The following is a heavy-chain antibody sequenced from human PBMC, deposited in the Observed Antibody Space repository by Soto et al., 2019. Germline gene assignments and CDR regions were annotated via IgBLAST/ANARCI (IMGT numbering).Heavy chain of an antibody. CDR1: GYTFTSYG. Sequence: QVQLVQSGAEVKKPGASVKVSCKASGYTFTSYGISWVRQAPGQGLEWMGWISAYNGNTNYAQKLQGRVTMTTDTATSTAYMELRSLRSDDTAVYYCARDTLNYDFWSGYYTNWCDPWGQGTLVTVSS. J-gene: IGHJ5*02. CDR2: ISAYNGNT. D-gene: IGHD3-3*01. V-gene: IGHV1-18*01. CDR3: ARDTLNYDFWSGYYTNWCDP.